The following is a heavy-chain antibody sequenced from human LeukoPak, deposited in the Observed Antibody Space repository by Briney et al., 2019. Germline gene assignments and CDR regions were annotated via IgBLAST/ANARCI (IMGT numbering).Heavy chain of an antibody. CDR1: GFSFSGHW. V-gene: IGHV3-74*01. CDR3: ARGPDSNWSGLDF. CDR2: ISPTGSTT. J-gene: IGHJ4*02. Sequence: GGSLRLSCTASGFSFSGHWMHWARQLPGKGLVWVSRISPTGSTTSYADSVKGRFTVSRDNAENTLYLQVNNLRAEDTAVYYCARGPDSNWSGLDFWGQGTLLTVSS. D-gene: IGHD6-6*01.